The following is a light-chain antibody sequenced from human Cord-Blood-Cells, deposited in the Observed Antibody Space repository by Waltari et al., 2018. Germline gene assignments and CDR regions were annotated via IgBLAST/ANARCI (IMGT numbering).Light chain of an antibody. CDR2: KAS. CDR3: QQYNSYLYS. Sequence: DIQMTQSPSTLSASVGDRVTITSRASQSISSWLAWYQQKPGKAPKLLIYKASNFASGVPSRFSGSGSGTEFTLTISSLQPDDFATYYCQQYNSYLYSFGQGTKLEIK. CDR1: QSISSW. V-gene: IGKV1-5*03. J-gene: IGKJ2*03.